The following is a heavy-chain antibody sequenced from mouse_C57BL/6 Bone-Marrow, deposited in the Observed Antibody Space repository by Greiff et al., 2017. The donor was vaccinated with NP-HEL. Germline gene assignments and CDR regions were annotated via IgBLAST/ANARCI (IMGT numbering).Heavy chain of an antibody. D-gene: IGHD1-1*01. CDR1: GFSLTSYG. V-gene: IGHV2-2*01. CDR3: ARNYYCGSSSFAY. CDR2: IWSGGST. Sequence: QVQLKQSGPGLVQPSQRLSITCTVSGFSLTSYGVHWVRQSPGKGLEWMGVIWSGGSTDYNAAFISSLSISKDNSKSQVFFKMNSLQSDDTAIYYCARNYYCGSSSFAYWGQGTLVTVSA. J-gene: IGHJ3*01.